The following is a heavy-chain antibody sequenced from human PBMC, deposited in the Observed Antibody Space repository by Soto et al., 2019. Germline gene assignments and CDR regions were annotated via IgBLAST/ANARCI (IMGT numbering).Heavy chain of an antibody. Sequence: QVQLQQWGAGLLKPSETLSLTCAVYGGSFSGYYWSWIRQPPGKGLEWIGEINHSGSTNYNPSLKSRITISVDTSKNQCSLKLSSVTAADTAVYYCATRITGYYSGGSCYWIDYWGQGTLVTVSS. CDR1: GGSFSGYY. D-gene: IGHD2-15*01. J-gene: IGHJ4*02. V-gene: IGHV4-34*01. CDR3: ATRITGYYSGGSCYWIDY. CDR2: INHSGST.